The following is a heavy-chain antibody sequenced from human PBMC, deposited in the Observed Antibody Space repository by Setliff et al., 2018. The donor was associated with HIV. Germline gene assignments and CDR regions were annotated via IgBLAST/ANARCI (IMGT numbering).Heavy chain of an antibody. CDR3: ATFPTTVTALGSNY. CDR2: IYHSGTT. V-gene: IGHV4-4*02. Sequence: TLSLTCTVSGGSITSSNWWSWVRQPPGKGLEWIGEIYHSGTTNYNPSLKSRVTVSIDKSKNHFALNVRSVTAADTAVYYCATFPTTVTALGSNYWGQGTLVTVSS. D-gene: IGHD2-21*02. J-gene: IGHJ4*02. CDR1: GGSITSSNW.